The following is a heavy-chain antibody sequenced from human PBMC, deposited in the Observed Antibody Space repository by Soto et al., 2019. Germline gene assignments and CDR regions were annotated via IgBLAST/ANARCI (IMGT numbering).Heavy chain of an antibody. Sequence: GESLKISCKGSGYSFTSYWIGWARQMPGKGLEWMGIIYPGDSDTRYSPSFQGQVTISADKSTSTAYLQWSSLKASDTAMYYCARPQSWFGDKNDAFDTWGQGTMVTVSS. CDR2: IYPGDSDT. CDR1: GYSFTSYW. D-gene: IGHD3-10*01. CDR3: ARPQSWFGDKNDAFDT. J-gene: IGHJ3*02. V-gene: IGHV5-51*01.